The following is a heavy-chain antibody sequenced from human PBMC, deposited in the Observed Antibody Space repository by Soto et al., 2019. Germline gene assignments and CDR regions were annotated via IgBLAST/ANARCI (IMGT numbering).Heavy chain of an antibody. CDR3: ARGDDLLPPSV. D-gene: IGHD3-22*01. J-gene: IGHJ4*02. V-gene: IGHV4-34*01. Sequence: SETLSLTCAVYGGSFSGYYWSWIRQPPGKGLEWIGEINHSGSTNYNPSLKSRVTISVDTSKSQFSLKLSSVTAADTAVYYCARGDDLLPPSVWGQGTLVTVSS. CDR2: INHSGST. CDR1: GGSFSGYY.